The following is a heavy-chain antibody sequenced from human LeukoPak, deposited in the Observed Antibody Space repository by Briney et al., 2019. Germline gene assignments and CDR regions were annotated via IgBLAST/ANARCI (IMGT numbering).Heavy chain of an antibody. Sequence: ASVKVSCKASGGTFSSYAISWVRQAPGQGLEWMGRIIPIFGIANYAQKFQGRVTITADKSTSTAYTELSSLRSEDTAVYYCARGPVEMATIGYWGQGTLVTVSS. CDR3: ARGPVEMATIGY. CDR1: GGTFSSYA. V-gene: IGHV1-69*04. CDR2: IIPIFGIA. D-gene: IGHD5-24*01. J-gene: IGHJ4*02.